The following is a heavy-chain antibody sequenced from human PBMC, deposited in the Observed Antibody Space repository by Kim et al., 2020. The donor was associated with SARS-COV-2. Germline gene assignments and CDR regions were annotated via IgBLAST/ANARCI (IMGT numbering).Heavy chain of an antibody. V-gene: IGHV4-31*03. J-gene: IGHJ6*02. D-gene: IGHD3-22*01. CDR3: ARDSRGQYYYDSSGYYWGASYYYGMDV. Sequence: SETLSLTCTVSGGSISSGGYYWSWIRQHPGKGLEWIGYIYYSGSTYYNPSLKSRVTISVDTSKNQFSLKLSSVTAADTAVYYCARDSRGQYYYDSSGYYWGASYYYGMDVWGQGTTVTVSS. CDR2: IYYSGST. CDR1: GGSISSGGYY.